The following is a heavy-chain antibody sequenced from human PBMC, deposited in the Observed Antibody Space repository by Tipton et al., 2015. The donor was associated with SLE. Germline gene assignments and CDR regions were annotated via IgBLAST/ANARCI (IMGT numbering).Heavy chain of an antibody. J-gene: IGHJ6*03. V-gene: IGHV4-61*09. D-gene: IGHD3-3*01. CDR3: ARIRTTYHDLWSGYYGVESGYYMDV. CDR2: IYSGGST. Sequence: TLSLTCSVSGASINSGSLYWSWIRLSAGKRLEWIGHIYSGGSTTYSPSLSTRISISLDTPKNQFSLKLTSVTAADTAQYFCARIRTTYHDLWSGYYGVESGYYMDVWGKGTTVTVSS. CDR1: GASINSGSLY.